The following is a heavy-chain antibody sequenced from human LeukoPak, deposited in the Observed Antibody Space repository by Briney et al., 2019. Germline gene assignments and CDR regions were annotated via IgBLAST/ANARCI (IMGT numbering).Heavy chain of an antibody. CDR2: INPSGGST. J-gene: IGHJ6*02. V-gene: IGHV1-46*01. CDR1: GYTFTSYY. D-gene: IGHD3-3*01. CDR3: ARDHGDFWSGAFYYYYGMDV. Sequence: ASVKVSCKASGYTFTSYYMHWVRQAPGQGLEWMGIINPSGGSTSYAQKFQGRVTMTRDTSTSTVYMELSSLRSEDTAVYYCARDHGDFWSGAFYYYYGMDVWGQGTTVTVSS.